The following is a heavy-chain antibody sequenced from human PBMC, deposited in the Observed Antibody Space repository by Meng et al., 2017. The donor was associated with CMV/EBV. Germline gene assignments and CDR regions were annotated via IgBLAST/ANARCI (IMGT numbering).Heavy chain of an antibody. CDR2: IRYDGSRR. CDR3: AIPPLYCGGDCFSYFEY. CDR1: GSQFTFSSYA. V-gene: IGHV3-30*02. Sequence: GESLKISCAASGSQFTFSSYAMHWVHQAPGKGLEWVALIRYDGSRRYYADSVKGRFIISRDNSEKTMYLQMNSLRAEDTAVYFCAIPPLYCGGDCFSYFEYWGQGTLVTVSS. D-gene: IGHD2-21*01. J-gene: IGHJ4*02.